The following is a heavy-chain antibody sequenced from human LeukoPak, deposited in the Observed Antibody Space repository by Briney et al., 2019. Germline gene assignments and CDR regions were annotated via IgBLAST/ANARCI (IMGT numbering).Heavy chain of an antibody. Sequence: GGSLRLSCAASGFTFSSYATSWVRQAPGKGLEWVSAISGSGGSTYYADSVKGRFTISRDNSKNTLYLQMNSLRAEDTAVYYCAKGSRKRYFDWLSFYFDYWGQGTLVTVSS. CDR2: ISGSGGST. CDR3: AKGSRKRYFDWLSFYFDY. D-gene: IGHD3-9*01. J-gene: IGHJ4*02. V-gene: IGHV3-23*01. CDR1: GFTFSSYA.